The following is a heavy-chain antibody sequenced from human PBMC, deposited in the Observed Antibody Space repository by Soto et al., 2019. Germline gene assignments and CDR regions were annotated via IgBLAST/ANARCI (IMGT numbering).Heavy chain of an antibody. J-gene: IGHJ4*02. CDR3: ARRVTSGNYEEFDY. CDR2: IYYSGNI. CDR1: GGSISSSSYY. D-gene: IGHD1-26*01. V-gene: IGHV4-39*01. Sequence: SETLSLTCTVSGGSISSSSYYWGWIRQPPGKGLEWIGTIYYSGNICYNLSLKSRVTISVDTSKNQFSLKLTSVTAADTAVYYCARRVTSGNYEEFDYWGQGTLVTVSS.